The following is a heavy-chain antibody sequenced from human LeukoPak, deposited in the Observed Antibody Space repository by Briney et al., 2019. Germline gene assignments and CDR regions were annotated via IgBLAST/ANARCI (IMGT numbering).Heavy chain of an antibody. V-gene: IGHV1-2*06. Sequence: ASVTVSCKASGYTFTGYYMHWVRQAPGQGLEWMGRINPNSGGTNYAQKFQGRVTMTRDTSISTAYMELSRLRSDDTAVYYCARGPRGKQQLEGNNWFDPWGQGTLVTVSS. J-gene: IGHJ5*02. CDR2: INPNSGGT. CDR3: ARGPRGKQQLEGNNWFDP. D-gene: IGHD6-13*01. CDR1: GYTFTGYY.